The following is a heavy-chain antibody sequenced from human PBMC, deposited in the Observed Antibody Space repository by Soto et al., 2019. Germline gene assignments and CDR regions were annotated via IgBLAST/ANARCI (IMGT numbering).Heavy chain of an antibody. CDR2: IFPADSDT. Sequence: ESLKISCKGSGYSFTTYWIGWVRQMPGKGLEWVGIIFPADSDTRYSPAFQGQVTISADKSISTAYLQWSSLKASDTGIYYCARQQAGADVWGQGTMVTVSS. J-gene: IGHJ3*01. V-gene: IGHV5-51*01. CDR3: ARQQAGADV. CDR1: GYSFTTYW.